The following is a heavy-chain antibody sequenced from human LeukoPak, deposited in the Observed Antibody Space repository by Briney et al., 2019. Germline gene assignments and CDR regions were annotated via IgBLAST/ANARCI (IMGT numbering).Heavy chain of an antibody. J-gene: IGHJ4*02. CDR1: GYTFTSYG. CDR3: ARDLNCSGGSCAEFDY. CDR2: ISAYNGNT. V-gene: IGHV1-18*01. Sequence: ASVKVSCKASGYTFTSYGISWVRQAPGQGLEWMGWISAYNGNTNYAQKLQGRVTMTTDTSTSTAYMELRSLRSDDTAVYYCARDLNCSGGSCAEFDYWGQGALVTVSS. D-gene: IGHD2-15*01.